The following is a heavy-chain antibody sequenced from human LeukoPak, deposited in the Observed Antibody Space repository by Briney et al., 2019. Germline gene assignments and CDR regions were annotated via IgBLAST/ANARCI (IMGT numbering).Heavy chain of an antibody. CDR2: ISSSSSYI. CDR1: GFTFS. V-gene: IGHV3-21*01. J-gene: IGHJ4*02. Sequence: GGSLRLSCAASGFTFSMNWVRQAPGKGPEWVSSISSSSSYIYYADSVKGRFTISRDNAKNSLYLQMNSLRAEDTAVYYCARAYSYGYKASYFDYWGQGTLVTVSS. D-gene: IGHD5-18*01. CDR3: ARAYSYGYKASYFDY.